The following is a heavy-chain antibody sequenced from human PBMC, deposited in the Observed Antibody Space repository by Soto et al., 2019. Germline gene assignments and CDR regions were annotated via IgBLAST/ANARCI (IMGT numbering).Heavy chain of an antibody. CDR1: GYTLTELS. Sequence: ASVKVSCKVAGYTLTELSMHWVRQAPGKGREGMGGVDPEDGETIYAQKFQGRVTMTEDTSTDTAYMELRSLRSEDPAVYYCATALGFWSGYSPPSGRLNYFDYWGQGTLVTVSS. CDR2: VDPEDGET. D-gene: IGHD3-3*01. V-gene: IGHV1-24*01. J-gene: IGHJ4*02. CDR3: ATALGFWSGYSPPSGRLNYFDY.